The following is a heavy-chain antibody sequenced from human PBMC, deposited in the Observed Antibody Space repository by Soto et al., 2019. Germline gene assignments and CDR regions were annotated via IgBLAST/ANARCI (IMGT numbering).Heavy chain of an antibody. CDR3: ARDQAIFGVVTTMIAPVDY. V-gene: IGHV3-30-3*01. CDR1: GFTFSSYA. D-gene: IGHD3-3*01. Sequence: PGGSLRLSCAASGFTFSSYAMHWVRQAPGKGLGWVAVISYDGSNKYYADSVKGRFTISRGNSKNTLYLQMNSLRAEDTAVYYCARDQAIFGVVTTMIAPVDYWGQGTLVTVSS. CDR2: ISYDGSNK. J-gene: IGHJ4*02.